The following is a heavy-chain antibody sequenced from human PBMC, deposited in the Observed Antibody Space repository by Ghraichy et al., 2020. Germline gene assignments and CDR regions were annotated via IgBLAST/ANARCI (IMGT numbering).Heavy chain of an antibody. CDR2: VAVGKGHT. D-gene: IGHD3-22*01. V-gene: IGHV1-58*01. CDR1: TLSLSSG. CDR3: AADSQYYYDSSGYYFEFDY. J-gene: IGHJ4*02. Sequence: SVKVSCKASTLSLSSGVQWVRQTRGQGLEWIGWVAVGKGHTNYAQKFQERVTFTSDKATNTVYMELSGLRSEDTAVYYCAADSQYYYDSSGYYFEFDYWGQGTLVTVSS.